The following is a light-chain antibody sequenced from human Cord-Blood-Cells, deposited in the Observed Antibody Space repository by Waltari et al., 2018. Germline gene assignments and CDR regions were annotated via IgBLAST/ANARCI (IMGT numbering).Light chain of an antibody. CDR3: SSYTSSSLHV. Sequence: QSALTQPASVSGSPGQSITISCTGTSSDVGGYNYVSWYQQHQGKAPKLMIYEVSNRPSGVSNRFSGSKSGNTASLTISGLQAEDEADYYCSSYTSSSLHVFGTGTKVTVL. CDR1: SSDVGGYNY. J-gene: IGLJ1*01. V-gene: IGLV2-14*01. CDR2: EVS.